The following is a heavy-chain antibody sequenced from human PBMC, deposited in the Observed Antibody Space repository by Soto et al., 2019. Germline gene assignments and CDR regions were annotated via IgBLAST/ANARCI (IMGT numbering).Heavy chain of an antibody. D-gene: IGHD3-22*01. J-gene: IGHJ4*02. CDR1: GYTLTELS. CDR3: ATGLGYDTSVPKGF. CDR2: FDPEDGET. V-gene: IGHV1-24*01. Sequence: ASVKVSCKVSGYTLTELSIHWVRQAPGKGLERMGGFDPEDGETIYAQKFQGRVTMTEDTSTDTAYMELNSLRSEDTAVYYCATGLGYDTSVPKGFWGQGTLVTVSS.